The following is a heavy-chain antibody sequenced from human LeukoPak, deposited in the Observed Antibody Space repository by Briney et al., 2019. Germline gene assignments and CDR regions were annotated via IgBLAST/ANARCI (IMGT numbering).Heavy chain of an antibody. CDR1: GYTFANYW. D-gene: IGHD2-15*01. CDR3: ARLIRGGGYCSGGSCLYYFDY. CDR2: VYPGDSDT. V-gene: IGHV5-51*01. J-gene: IGHJ4*02. Sequence: GESLKISCKGSGYTFANYWIGWVRQMPGKGLGWMGIVYPGDSDTRYSPSFQGQVTISADKSITTAYLQWSSLKASDTAMYYCARLIRGGGYCSGGSCLYYFDYWGQGTLVTVSS.